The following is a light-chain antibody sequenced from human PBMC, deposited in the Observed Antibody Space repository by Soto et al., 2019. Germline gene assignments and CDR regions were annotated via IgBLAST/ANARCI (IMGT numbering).Light chain of an antibody. CDR2: DVS. CDR1: SGDVGNYNY. J-gene: IGLJ2*01. V-gene: IGLV2-11*01. CDR3: CSQAGSYTVL. Sequence: QSALTQPRSVSGSPGQSVTISCTGTSGDVGNYNYVSWYQQHPGKAPKLMIYDVSNRPSGVSNRFSGSKSGNTASLTISGLQTDYEADYYCCSQAGSYTVLFGGGTKLTVL.